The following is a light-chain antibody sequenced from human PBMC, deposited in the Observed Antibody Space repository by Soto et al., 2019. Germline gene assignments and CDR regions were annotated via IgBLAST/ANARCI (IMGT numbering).Light chain of an antibody. CDR2: DVS. Sequence: QSALTQPASVSGSPGQSITISCTGTSSDVGGYNYVSWYQQHPGKAPKLMIYDVSNRPSGVSNRFSGSKSGNTASLTISGLQAEDEADYYCSSYTSSSTGVEFGGGTKLTVL. J-gene: IGLJ2*01. CDR1: SSDVGGYNY. CDR3: SSYTSSSTGVE. V-gene: IGLV2-14*01.